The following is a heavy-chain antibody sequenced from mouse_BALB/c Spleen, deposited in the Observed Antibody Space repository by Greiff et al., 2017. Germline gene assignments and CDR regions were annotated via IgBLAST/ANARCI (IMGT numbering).Heavy chain of an antibody. CDR1: GFTFSSYT. D-gene: IGHD1-1*01. J-gene: IGHJ1*01. Sequence: EVQLVESGGGLVQPGGSLKLSCAASGFTFSSYTMSWVRQTPEKRLEWVAYISNGGGSTYYPDTVKGRFTISRDNAKNTLYLQMSSLKSEDTAMYYCARHGSSYWYFGVWGAGTTGTVSS. CDR3: ARHGSSYWYFGV. CDR2: ISNGGGST. V-gene: IGHV5-12-2*01.